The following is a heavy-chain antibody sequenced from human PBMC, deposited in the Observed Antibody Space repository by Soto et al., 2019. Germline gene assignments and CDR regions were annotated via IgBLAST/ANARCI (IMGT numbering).Heavy chain of an antibody. CDR3: ARGHSGVRGVITYYYYYGMDV. Sequence: PSETLSLTCAVYGGSFSGYYWSWIRQPPGKGLEWIGEINHSGSTNYNPSLKSRVTISVDTSKNQFSLKLSSVTAADTAVYYCARGHSGVRGVITYYYYYGMDVWGQGTTVT. D-gene: IGHD3-10*01. V-gene: IGHV4-34*01. CDR1: GGSFSGYY. J-gene: IGHJ6*02. CDR2: INHSGST.